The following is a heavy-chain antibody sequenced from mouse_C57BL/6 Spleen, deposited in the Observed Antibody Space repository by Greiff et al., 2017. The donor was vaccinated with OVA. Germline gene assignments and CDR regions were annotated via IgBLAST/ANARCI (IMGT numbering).Heavy chain of an antibody. Sequence: EVKLMESGGGLVKPGGSLKLSCAASGFTFSSYAMSWVRQTPDKRLEWVATISDGGSYTYYPDNVKGRFTISRDNAKNNLYLQLSQLKSEDTAMYYCARDDYYVSSYRWYFDVWGTGTTVTVSS. D-gene: IGHD1-1*01. CDR1: GFTFSSYA. V-gene: IGHV5-4*01. CDR2: ISDGGSYT. CDR3: ARDDYYVSSYRWYFDV. J-gene: IGHJ1*03.